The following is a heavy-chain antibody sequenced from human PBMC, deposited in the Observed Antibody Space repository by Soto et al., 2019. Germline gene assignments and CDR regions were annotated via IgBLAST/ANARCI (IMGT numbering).Heavy chain of an antibody. V-gene: IGHV4-59*01. CDR1: GGSISSYY. D-gene: IGHD3-22*01. CDR3: PRAIYDSSGYYTRIFDY. J-gene: IGHJ4*02. Sequence: QVQLQESGPGLVKPSETLSLTCTVSGGSISSYYWSWIRQPPGKGLEWIGYIYYSGSTNYNPSLKSRVTISVDTSKNQFSLKLSSVTAADTAVYYCPRAIYDSSGYYTRIFDYWGQGTLVTVSS. CDR2: IYYSGST.